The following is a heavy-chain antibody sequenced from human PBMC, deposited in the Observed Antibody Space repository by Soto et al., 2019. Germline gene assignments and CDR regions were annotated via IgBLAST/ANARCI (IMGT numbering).Heavy chain of an antibody. CDR1: GFTFSSYA. D-gene: IGHD4-17*01. V-gene: IGHV3-23*01. Sequence: EVQLLESGGGLVQPGGSLRLSCAASGFTFSSYAMSWVRQAPGKGLEWVSAISGSGGSTYYADSVKGRFTISRDNSKNTLYLQMNSLRAEDTAVYYCAKDQDVSKPRTVTKGWFDPWGQGTLVTVSS. CDR3: AKDQDVSKPRTVTKGWFDP. CDR2: ISGSGGST. J-gene: IGHJ5*02.